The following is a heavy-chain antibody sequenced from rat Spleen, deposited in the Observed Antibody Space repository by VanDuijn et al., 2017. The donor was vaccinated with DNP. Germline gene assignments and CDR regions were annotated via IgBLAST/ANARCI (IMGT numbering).Heavy chain of an antibody. CDR2: ISYDGSST. V-gene: IGHV5-7*01. Sequence: EVQLVESGGGLVQPGRSLKLSCAASGFTFSDYNMAWVRQAPKKGLEWVATISYDGSSTYYRDSVKGRFTISRDNAKSTLYLQMDSLRSEETATYYCARHGVGANYFDYWGQGVMVTVSS. J-gene: IGHJ2*01. D-gene: IGHD5-1*01. CDR1: GFTFSDYN. CDR3: ARHGVGANYFDY.